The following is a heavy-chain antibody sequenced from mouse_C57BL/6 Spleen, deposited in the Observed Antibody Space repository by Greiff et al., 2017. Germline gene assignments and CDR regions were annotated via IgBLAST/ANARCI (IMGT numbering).Heavy chain of an antibody. CDR1: GYTFTEYT. J-gene: IGHJ2*01. CDR2: FYPGSGSI. Sequence: VQLQQSGAELVKPGASAKLSSKASGYTFTEYTIHWVKQRSGQGLEWIGWFYPGSGSIKYNEKFKDKATLTADKSSSTVYMELSRLTSEDSAVYFCARHEVVEIMVTTGYDYWGQGTTLTVSS. D-gene: IGHD2-2*01. V-gene: IGHV1-62-2*01. CDR3: ARHEVVEIMVTTGYDY.